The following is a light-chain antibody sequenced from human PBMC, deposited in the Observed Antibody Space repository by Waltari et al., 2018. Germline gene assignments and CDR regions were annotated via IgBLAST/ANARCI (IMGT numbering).Light chain of an antibody. CDR1: TSDVGGYHY. V-gene: IGLV2-11*01. J-gene: IGLJ1*01. CDR3: CSYAGSYTYV. Sequence: QSALTQPRSVSGSPGQSVTISCTGTTSDVGGYHYVSWFQQHPGKAPKLIIYDVSERPSGVPDRFSGSKPDNTASLTISGLQAEDEADYYCCSYAGSYTYVFGSGTKV. CDR2: DVS.